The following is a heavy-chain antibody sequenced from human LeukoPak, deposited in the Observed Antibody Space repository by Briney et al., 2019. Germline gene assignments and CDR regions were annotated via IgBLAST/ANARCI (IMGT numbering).Heavy chain of an antibody. V-gene: IGHV1-18*01. D-gene: IGHD6-13*01. Sequence: AASVTVSCKASGYTFTSYGISWVRQAPGQGLEWMGWISAYNGNTNYAQKLQGRVTMTTDTSTSTAYMELRSLRSDDTAVYYCARGSSSWTSYYYYYGMDVWGQGTTVTVSS. J-gene: IGHJ6*02. CDR1: GYTFTSYG. CDR3: ARGSSSWTSYYYYYGMDV. CDR2: ISAYNGNT.